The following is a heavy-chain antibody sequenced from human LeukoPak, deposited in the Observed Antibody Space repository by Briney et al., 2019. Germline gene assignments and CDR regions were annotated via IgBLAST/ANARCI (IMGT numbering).Heavy chain of an antibody. CDR2: ISVGGGNT. J-gene: IGHJ3*02. CDR1: GFTFTTYA. Sequence: GGSLRLSCAASGFTFTTYAMGWVRQAPGKELEWVSLISVGGGNTYYADSVTGRFTISRDNSKNTQYLQMNSLRAEDTAIYYCAKRQQLGAVDIWGQGTVVTVSS. D-gene: IGHD6-13*01. CDR3: AKRQQLGAVDI. V-gene: IGHV3-23*01.